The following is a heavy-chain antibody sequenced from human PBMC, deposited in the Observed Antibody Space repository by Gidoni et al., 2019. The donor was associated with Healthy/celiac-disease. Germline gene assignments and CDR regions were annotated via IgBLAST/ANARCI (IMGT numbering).Heavy chain of an antibody. D-gene: IGHD3-22*01. Sequence: QVQLVQSGAEVQKPGSSVKVSCKASGGTISSYAISWVRQAPGQGLEWRGGIIPIFGTANSAQKFQGRVTITADESTSTAYMEVSSLRSEDTAVYYCARGPNYYDSSGYYSNPYYFDYWGQGTLVTVSS. CDR3: ARGPNYYDSSGYYSNPYYFDY. J-gene: IGHJ4*02. V-gene: IGHV1-69*01. CDR2: IIPIFGTA. CDR1: GGTISSYA.